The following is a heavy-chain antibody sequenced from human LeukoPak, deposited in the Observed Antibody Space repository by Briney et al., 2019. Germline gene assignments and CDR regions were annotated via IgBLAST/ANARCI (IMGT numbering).Heavy chain of an antibody. J-gene: IGHJ4*02. Sequence: PGGSLRLSCSASGFTFSSYAMHWVRQAPGKGLKYVSGISSNGGSTYYADSVRGRFTISRDNSKNTLHLQMSSLRAEDTAMYYCVKGGGSGTLKYYFDYWGQGTLVTVSS. CDR1: GFTFSSYA. CDR3: VKGGGSGTLKYYFDY. D-gene: IGHD3-10*01. V-gene: IGHV3-64D*06. CDR2: ISSNGGST.